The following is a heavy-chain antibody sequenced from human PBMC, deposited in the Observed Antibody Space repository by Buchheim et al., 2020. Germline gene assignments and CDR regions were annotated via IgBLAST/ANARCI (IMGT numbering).Heavy chain of an antibody. CDR3: ASLYGDYRGYYYYYGMDV. Sequence: QVQLQQWGAGLLKPSETLSLTCAVYGGSFSGYYWSWIRQPPGKGLEWIGEINHSGSTNYNPSLKSRVTISVDTSKNQFSLKLSSVTAADTAVYYCASLYGDYRGYYYYYGMDVWGQGTT. CDR1: GGSFSGYY. CDR2: INHSGST. J-gene: IGHJ6*02. D-gene: IGHD4-17*01. V-gene: IGHV4-34*01.